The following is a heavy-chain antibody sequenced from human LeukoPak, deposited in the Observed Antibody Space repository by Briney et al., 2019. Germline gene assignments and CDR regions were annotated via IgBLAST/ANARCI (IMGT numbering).Heavy chain of an antibody. CDR1: GNTFSGYY. J-gene: IGHJ4*02. Sequence: ASVKVSCKASGNTFSGYYIHWVRQAPGQGLVWMGWINPKSGGTNYVQKLQGRLTMTRDTYISTAYMALRRLRSDDTAVYHCASVKLGPEGFFDSWGQGTLVTVSS. V-gene: IGHV1-2*02. CDR2: INPKSGGT. D-gene: IGHD7-27*01. CDR3: ASVKLGPEGFFDS.